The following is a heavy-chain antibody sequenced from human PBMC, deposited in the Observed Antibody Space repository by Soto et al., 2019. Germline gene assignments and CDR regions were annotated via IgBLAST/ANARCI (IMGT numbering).Heavy chain of an antibody. V-gene: IGHV4-61*01. D-gene: IGHD6-19*01. CDR1: GDSVSSGSYY. CDR3: AALQYNSGCYEWGY. J-gene: IGHJ4*02. Sequence: QVQLQESGPGLVKPSETLSLPCTVSGDSVSSGSYYWSWIRQPPGKGLEWIAYIYYSGSPDHNPYLKSRVTISIDKCQNRFSLKMTSVNAADTAVYDFAALQYNSGCYEWGYWGQGTLVIVSS. CDR2: IYYSGSP.